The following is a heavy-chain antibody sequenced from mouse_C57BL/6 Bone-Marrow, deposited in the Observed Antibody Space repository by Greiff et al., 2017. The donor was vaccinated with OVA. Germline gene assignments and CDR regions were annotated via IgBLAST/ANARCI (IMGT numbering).Heavy chain of an antibody. CDR2: IHPNSGST. CDR3: ARGGYYGSSYHFFDY. Sequence: QVQLQQPGAELVKPGASVKLSCKASGYTFTSYWMHWVKQRPGQGLEWIGMIHPNSGSTNYNEKFKSKATLTVDKSSSTAYMQLSSLTSEDSAVYYCARGGYYGSSYHFFDYWGQGTTLTVSS. CDR1: GYTFTSYW. J-gene: IGHJ2*01. D-gene: IGHD1-1*01. V-gene: IGHV1-64*01.